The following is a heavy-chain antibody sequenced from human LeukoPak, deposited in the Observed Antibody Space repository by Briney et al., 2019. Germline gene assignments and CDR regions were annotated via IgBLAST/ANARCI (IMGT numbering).Heavy chain of an antibody. CDR2: INGGGDAT. Sequence: GGSLRLSCAASGFSFNNNAMSWVRLAPGKGLEWVSAINGGGDATEYADSVKGRFTISRDNSKKTLYLQMNSLRPEDTAVYYCAREAVTRNYFDYWGQGTLVTVSS. CDR1: GFSFNNNA. V-gene: IGHV3-23*01. CDR3: AREAVTRNYFDY. J-gene: IGHJ4*02. D-gene: IGHD4-17*01.